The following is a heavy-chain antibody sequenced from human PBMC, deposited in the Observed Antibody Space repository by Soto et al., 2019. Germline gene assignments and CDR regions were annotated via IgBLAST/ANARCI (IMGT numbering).Heavy chain of an antibody. Sequence: GGSLRLSCAASGFTFSSYAMHWVRQAPGKGLEWVAVISYDGSNKYYADSVKGRFTISRDNSKNTLYLQMNSLRAEDTAVYYCAREGQQLVGAPFDYWGQGTLVTVSS. CDR2: ISYDGSNK. CDR1: GFTFSSYA. V-gene: IGHV3-30-3*01. D-gene: IGHD6-6*01. CDR3: AREGQQLVGAPFDY. J-gene: IGHJ4*02.